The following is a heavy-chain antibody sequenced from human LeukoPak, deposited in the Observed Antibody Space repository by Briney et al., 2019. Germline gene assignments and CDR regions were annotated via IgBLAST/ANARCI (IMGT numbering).Heavy chain of an antibody. J-gene: IGHJ4*02. V-gene: IGHV4-34*01. D-gene: IGHD3-22*01. CDR2: INHSGST. CDR3: AREDSSGYLGY. CDR1: RGSFSGYY. Sequence: SETLSLTCAVYRGSFSGYYWSWIRQPPGKGLEWIGEINHSGSTNYNPSLKSRVTISVDTSKNQFSLKLSSVTAADTAVYYCAREDSSGYLGYWGQGTLVTVSS.